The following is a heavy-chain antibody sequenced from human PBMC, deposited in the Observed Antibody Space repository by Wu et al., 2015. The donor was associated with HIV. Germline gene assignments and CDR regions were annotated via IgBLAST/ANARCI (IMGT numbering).Heavy chain of an antibody. J-gene: IGHJ4*02. CDR1: GYTFTSYA. D-gene: IGHD3-3*01. V-gene: IGHV1-3*02. Sequence: QVQLVQSGAEVKKPGASVKVSCKASGYTFTSYAMHWVRQAPGQRLEWMGWSNAGNGNTKYSQEFQGRVTITRDTSASTAYMELSSLRSEDMAVYYCARGGHDFWSGSLDYWGQGTLVTVSS. CDR3: ARGGHDFWSGSLDY. CDR2: SNAGNGNT.